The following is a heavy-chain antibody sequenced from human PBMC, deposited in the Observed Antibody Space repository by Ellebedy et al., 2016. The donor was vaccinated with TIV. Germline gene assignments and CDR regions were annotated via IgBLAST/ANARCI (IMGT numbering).Heavy chain of an antibody. CDR3: VRQGVASTQWTFDI. Sequence: MPSETLSLTCTVSGGSISTYYWSWIRQPPGKGPEWIGYIYDSGSANYKPSLKSRVSISVDTSKNQFSLKLNSVTAADTAVYHCVRQGVASTQWTFDIWGQGTMVTVSS. D-gene: IGHD3-10*01. J-gene: IGHJ3*02. CDR2: IYDSGSA. V-gene: IGHV4-59*08. CDR1: GGSISTYY.